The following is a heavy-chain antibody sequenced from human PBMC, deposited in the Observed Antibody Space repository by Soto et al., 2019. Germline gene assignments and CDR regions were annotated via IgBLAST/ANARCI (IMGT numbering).Heavy chain of an antibody. D-gene: IGHD3-10*01. J-gene: IGHJ4*02. CDR2: IYPGDSDT. Sequence: GESLKISCKGCGYSFTSYWIGWVRQMPGKGLEWMGIIYPGDSDTRYSPSFQGQVTISADKSISTAYLQWSSLKASDTAMYYCASDYYYGSGSYYNVARYWGQGNLVTVSS. CDR3: ASDYYYGSGSYYNVARY. CDR1: GYSFTSYW. V-gene: IGHV5-51*01.